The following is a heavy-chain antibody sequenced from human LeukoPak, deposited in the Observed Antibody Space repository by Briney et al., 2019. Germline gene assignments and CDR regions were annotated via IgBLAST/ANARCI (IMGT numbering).Heavy chain of an antibody. D-gene: IGHD6-13*01. CDR3: ARLGSIAATSPGIAAPRPLDY. CDR1: GYSFTSYW. V-gene: IGHV5-51*01. J-gene: IGHJ4*02. CDR2: IYPGDSDT. Sequence: KRGESLQISCKGSGYSFTSYWIGWVRQMPGKGLEWMGIIYPGDSDTRYSPSFQGQVTISADKSTSTAYLQWSSLKASDTAMYYCARLGSIAATSPGIAAPRPLDYWGQGTLVTVSS.